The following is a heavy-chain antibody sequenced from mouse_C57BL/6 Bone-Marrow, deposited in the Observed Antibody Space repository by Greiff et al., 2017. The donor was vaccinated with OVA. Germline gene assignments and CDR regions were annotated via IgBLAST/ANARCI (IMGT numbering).Heavy chain of an antibody. V-gene: IGHV5-4*01. CDR2: ISDGGSYT. CDR1: GFTFSSYA. J-gene: IGHJ2*01. CDR3: ARDQLTGTRGYYFGY. Sequence: EVMLVESGGGLVKPGGSLKLSCAASGFTFSSYAMSWVRQTPEKRLEWVATISDGGSYTYYPDNVKGRFIISRDNDKNNLYLQMSQLKSEDTAMYYCARDQLTGTRGYYFGYWGQGTTLTVSS. D-gene: IGHD4-1*01.